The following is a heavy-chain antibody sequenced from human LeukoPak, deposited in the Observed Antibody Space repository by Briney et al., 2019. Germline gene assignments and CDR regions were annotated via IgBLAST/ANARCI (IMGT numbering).Heavy chain of an antibody. CDR2: ISAYNGNT. D-gene: IGHD2-15*01. V-gene: IGHV1-18*01. CDR3: ARSGCSAGTCYSQTVKFDY. Sequence: GASVKVSCKASGYSFTNFGITWVRQAPGQGLEWMGWISAYNGNTDYAQNSQGRVTVTADTSTSTAYMELRGLRSDDTAVYYCARSGCSAGTCYSQTVKFDYWGQGTLVTVSS. CDR1: GYSFTNFG. J-gene: IGHJ4*02.